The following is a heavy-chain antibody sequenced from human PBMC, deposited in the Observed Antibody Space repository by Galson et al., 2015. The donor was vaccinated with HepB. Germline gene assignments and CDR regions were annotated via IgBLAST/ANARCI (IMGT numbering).Heavy chain of an antibody. CDR3: ARDLPPYGSGTQPWWFDP. CDR1: GFTFSSYA. D-gene: IGHD3-10*01. Sequence: SLRLSCAASGFTFSSYAMHWVRQAPDKGLEWVAVISYDGSNKYYADSVKGRFTISRDNSKNTLYLQMNSLRAEDTAVYYCARDLPPYGSGTQPWWFDPWGQGTLVTVSS. V-gene: IGHV3-30-3*01. CDR2: ISYDGSNK. J-gene: IGHJ5*02.